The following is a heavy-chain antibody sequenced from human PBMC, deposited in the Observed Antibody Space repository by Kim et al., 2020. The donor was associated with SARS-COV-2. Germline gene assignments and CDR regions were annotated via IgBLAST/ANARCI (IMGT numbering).Heavy chain of an antibody. CDR3: ARVGSSGWYI. Sequence: GGSLRLSCAASGFTFSSYSMNWVRQAPGKGLEWVSSISNSSSNIYYADSVKGRFTISRDNAKNSLYLQMNSLRAEDTAVYYCARVGSSGWYIWGQGTLVTVSS. J-gene: IGHJ4*02. D-gene: IGHD6-19*01. CDR1: GFTFSSYS. CDR2: ISNSSSNI. V-gene: IGHV3-21*01.